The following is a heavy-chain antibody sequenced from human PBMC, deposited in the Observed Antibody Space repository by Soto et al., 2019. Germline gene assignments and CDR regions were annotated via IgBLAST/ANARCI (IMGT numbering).Heavy chain of an antibody. CDR1: GYTFTSYD. CDR2: MNPNSGNT. CDR3: ARGRPRGALYYYYGMDV. Sequence: QVQLVQPGAEVKKPGASVKVSCKASGYTFTSYDINWVRQATGQGLEWMGWMNPNSGNTGYAQKFQGRVTMTRNTSISTAYMELSSLRSEDTAVYYCARGRPRGALYYYYGMDVWGQGTTVTVSS. V-gene: IGHV1-8*01. J-gene: IGHJ6*02. D-gene: IGHD1-26*01.